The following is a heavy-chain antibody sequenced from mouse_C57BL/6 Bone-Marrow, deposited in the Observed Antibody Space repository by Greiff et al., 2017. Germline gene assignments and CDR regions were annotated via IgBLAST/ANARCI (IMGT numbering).Heavy chain of an antibody. V-gene: IGHV1-82*01. J-gene: IGHJ2*01. CDR3: ARGGYY. CDR2: IYPGDGDT. Sequence: VQLQQSGPELVKPGASVKISCKASGYAFSSSWMNWVKQRPGKGLEWIGRIYPGDGDTNYNGKFKGKATLTADKSASTAYRQLSSLKSEDSAVYCCARGGYYWGQGTTLTVSS. CDR1: GYAFSSSW.